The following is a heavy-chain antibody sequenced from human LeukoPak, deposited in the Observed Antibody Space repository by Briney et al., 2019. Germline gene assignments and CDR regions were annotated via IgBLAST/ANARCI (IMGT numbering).Heavy chain of an antibody. V-gene: IGHV1-18*01. CDR3: ARDGHSSGWYTGYYYYYYMDV. J-gene: IGHJ6*03. CDR1: GYTFTSYG. CDR2: ISAYNGNT. Sequence: ASVKVSCKASGYTFTSYGISWVRQAPGQGLEWMGWISAYNGNTNYAQKLQGRVTMTTDTSTSTAYMELRSLRSDDTAVYYCARDGHSSGWYTGYYYYYYMDVWGKGTTVTVSS. D-gene: IGHD6-19*01.